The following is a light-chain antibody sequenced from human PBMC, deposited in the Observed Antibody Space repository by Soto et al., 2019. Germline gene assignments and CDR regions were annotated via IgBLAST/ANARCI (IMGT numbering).Light chain of an antibody. CDR1: SSDVESYFL. Sequence: QSALTQPASVSGSPGQSITISCTGTSSDVESYFLVSWFQQHPGKAPKLMIYEGIKRPSGVSNRFSGSNYGNAASLTISRLQAEDEADYYCCSYAGASIVVFGGGTQLTVL. J-gene: IGLJ3*02. CDR2: EGI. V-gene: IGLV2-23*01. CDR3: CSYAGASIVV.